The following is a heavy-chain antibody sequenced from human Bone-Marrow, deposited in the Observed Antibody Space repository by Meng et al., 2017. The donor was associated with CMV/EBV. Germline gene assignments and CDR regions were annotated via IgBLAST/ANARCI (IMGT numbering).Heavy chain of an antibody. J-gene: IGHJ6*02. CDR1: GFTFSSDW. Sequence: GESLKISCAASGFTFSSDWMHWVRQAPGKGLVWVSRINPDGSTTDYADSVKGRFTISRDNAKNSLYLQMNSLRAEDTAVYYCARGENFWSGYYYYYGMDVWGQGTTVTVSS. D-gene: IGHD3-3*01. CDR3: ARGENFWSGYYYYYGMDV. V-gene: IGHV3-74*01. CDR2: INPDGSTT.